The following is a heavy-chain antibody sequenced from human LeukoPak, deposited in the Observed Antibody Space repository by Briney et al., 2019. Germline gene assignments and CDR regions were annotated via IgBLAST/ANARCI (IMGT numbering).Heavy chain of an antibody. Sequence: QTGGSLRLSCSASGFTFSSYGMHWVRQAPGKGLEYVSGISYKGGSTYYADSVKGRFTISRDNSKNTLHLQMSSLRADDTAEYYCVKSGTWADFDSWGQGTLVTVSS. CDR3: VKSGTWADFDS. CDR2: ISYKGGST. J-gene: IGHJ4*02. V-gene: IGHV3-64D*09. D-gene: IGHD1-26*01. CDR1: GFTFSSYG.